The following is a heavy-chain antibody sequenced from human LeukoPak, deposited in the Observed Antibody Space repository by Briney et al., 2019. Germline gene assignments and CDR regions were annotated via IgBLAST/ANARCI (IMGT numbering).Heavy chain of an antibody. CDR3: PRVVVVAATNWFDP. J-gene: IGHJ5*02. D-gene: IGHD2-15*01. Sequence: ASVKVSCKASGYTFTSYDINWVRQATGQGLEWMGWMNPNSGNTGYAQKFQGRVTMTRNTSISTAYMELSSLRSEDTAVYYCPRVVVVAATNWFDPWGQGTLVTVSS. CDR2: MNPNSGNT. V-gene: IGHV1-8*01. CDR1: GYTFTSYD.